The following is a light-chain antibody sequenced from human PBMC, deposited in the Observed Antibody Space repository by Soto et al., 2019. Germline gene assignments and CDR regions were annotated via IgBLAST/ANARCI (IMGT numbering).Light chain of an antibody. J-gene: IGKJ1*01. CDR3: QHYNSYSEA. CDR1: QTISSW. CDR2: KSS. Sequence: DIQMTQSPSTLSGSVGDRVTITCRASQTISSWLAWYQQKPGKAPKLLIYKSSTLESVVPSRFSGSGSGTEFTFTIISLQPDDFATYYCQHYNSYSEAFGQANQVEL. V-gene: IGKV1-5*03.